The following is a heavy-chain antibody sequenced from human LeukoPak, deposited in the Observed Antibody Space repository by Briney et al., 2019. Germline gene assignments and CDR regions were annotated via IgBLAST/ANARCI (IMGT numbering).Heavy chain of an antibody. CDR2: VYYSGST. CDR3: ARSPATVVPPGNAFDI. J-gene: IGHJ3*02. V-gene: IGHV4-39*01. D-gene: IGHD4-23*01. Sequence: SETLSLTCTVSGVSVSSSSYYWGWIRQSPGKGLEWIGSVYYSGSTYYNPSLKSRVTISVDTSKSQFSLRLSSVTAADTAVYYCARSPATVVPPGNAFDIWGQGTMVTVSS. CDR1: GVSVSSSSYY.